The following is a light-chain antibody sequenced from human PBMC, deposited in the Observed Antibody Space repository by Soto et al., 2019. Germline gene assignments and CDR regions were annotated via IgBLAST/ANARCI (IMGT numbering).Light chain of an antibody. J-gene: IGLJ1*01. CDR2: GNN. Sequence: QSVLTPPPSVSGAPVQRVTISCTGSSSNIGAGYDVHWYQQLPGTAPKLLIYGNNNRPSGGPDRFSGSKSGTSASLAITGLQAEDEADYYCQSYDSSLSGYVFGTATKLTVL. V-gene: IGLV1-40*01. CDR1: SSNIGAGYD. CDR3: QSYDSSLSGYV.